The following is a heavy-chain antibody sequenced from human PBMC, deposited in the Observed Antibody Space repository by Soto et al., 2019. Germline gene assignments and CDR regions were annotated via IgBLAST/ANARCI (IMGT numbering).Heavy chain of an antibody. Sequence: QVTLKESGPVLVKPTEPLTLTCTVSGFSLSNARMGVSWIRQPPGKALEWLAHIFSNDEKSYSTSLKSRLTISKDTSKSQVVLTMTNMDPVDTATYYCARIRLIEQAYYFDYWGQGTLVTVSS. CDR1: GFSLSNARMG. CDR2: IFSNDEK. V-gene: IGHV2-26*01. J-gene: IGHJ4*02. CDR3: ARIRLIEQAYYFDY.